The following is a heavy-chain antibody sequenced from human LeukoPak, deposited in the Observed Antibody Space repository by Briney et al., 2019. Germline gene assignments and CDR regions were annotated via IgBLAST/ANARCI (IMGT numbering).Heavy chain of an antibody. D-gene: IGHD3-10*01. V-gene: IGHV4-59*12. CDR3: ARGSARTYYGSGSPPDY. CDR2: IYYSGST. J-gene: IGHJ4*02. CDR1: GGSISSYY. Sequence: SETLSLTCTVSGGSISSYYWTWIRQPPGKGLEWLGSIYYSGSTYYNPSLKSRVTISVDTSKNQFSLKLSSVTAADTAVYYCARGSARTYYGSGSPPDYWGQGTLVTVSS.